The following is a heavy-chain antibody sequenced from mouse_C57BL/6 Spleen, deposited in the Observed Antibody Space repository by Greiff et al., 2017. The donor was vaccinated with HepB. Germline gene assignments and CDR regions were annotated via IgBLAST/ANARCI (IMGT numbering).Heavy chain of an antibody. D-gene: IGHD2-2*01. V-gene: IGHV1-55*01. CDR1: GYTFTSYW. CDR2: IYPGSGST. J-gene: IGHJ1*03. CDR3: ARSYGYDRWYFDV. Sequence: VQLQQPGAELVKPGASVKMSCKASGYTFTSYWITWVKQRPGQGLEWIGDIYPGSGSTNYNEKFKSKATLTVDTSSSTAYMQLSSLTSEDSAVYYCARSYGYDRWYFDVWGTGTTVTVSS.